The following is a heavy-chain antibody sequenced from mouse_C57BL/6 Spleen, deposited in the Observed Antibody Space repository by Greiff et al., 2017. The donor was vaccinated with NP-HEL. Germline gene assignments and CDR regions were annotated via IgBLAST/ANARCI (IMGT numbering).Heavy chain of an antibody. V-gene: IGHV1-81*01. Sequence: QVQLQQSGAELARPGASVKLSCKASGYTFTSYGISWVKQRTGQGLEWIGEIYPRSGNTYYNEKFKGKATLTADQSSRTAYIELRTLTSADSADFFSASTGLDGYADYWGQGTTLTVSS. CDR1: GYTFTSYG. CDR2: IYPRSGNT. CDR3: ASTGLDGYADY. J-gene: IGHJ2*01. D-gene: IGHD2-2*01.